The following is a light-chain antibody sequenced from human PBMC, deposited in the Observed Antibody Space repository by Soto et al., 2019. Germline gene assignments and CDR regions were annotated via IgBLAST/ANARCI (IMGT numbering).Light chain of an antibody. V-gene: IGLV2-14*01. CDR2: DVS. J-gene: IGLJ1*01. CDR1: NSDVGAHNS. CDR3: SSDTRGTTPYV. Sequence: QSALTQPASVSGSLGHSITISCTGTNSDVGAHNSVSWYQQHPGKAPKLIIYDVSNRPSGVSNRFSGSKSVNTASLTISARQGEDEAYYYCSSDTRGTTPYVFGIGTKLTVL.